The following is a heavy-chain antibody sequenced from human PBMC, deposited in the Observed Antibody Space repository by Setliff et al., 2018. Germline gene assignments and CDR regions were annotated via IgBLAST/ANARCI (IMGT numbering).Heavy chain of an antibody. Sequence: ASVKVSCKASGYTFISYGISWLRQAPGQGFEWMGWISTNNGKTEYSQKVQGRVTMTTDRSTSTIYMELRSLRSDDTAMYHCARDAPYTNTWRYFDHWGQGTLVTVS. CDR2: ISTNNGKT. J-gene: IGHJ4*02. V-gene: IGHV1-18*01. D-gene: IGHD6-13*01. CDR1: GYTFISYG. CDR3: ARDAPYTNTWRYFDH.